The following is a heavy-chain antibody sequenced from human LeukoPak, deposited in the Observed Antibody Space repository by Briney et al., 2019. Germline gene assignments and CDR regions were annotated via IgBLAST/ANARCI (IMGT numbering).Heavy chain of an antibody. CDR3: ARSRRVVGNWFDP. CDR2: INHSGST. Sequence: SETLSLTCAVYGGSFSGYYWSWIRQPPGKGLEWIGEINHSGSTNHNPSLKSRVTISVDTSKNQFSLKLSSVTAADTAVYYCARSRRVVGNWFDPWGQGTLVTVSS. V-gene: IGHV4-34*01. D-gene: IGHD2-15*01. J-gene: IGHJ5*02. CDR1: GGSFSGYY.